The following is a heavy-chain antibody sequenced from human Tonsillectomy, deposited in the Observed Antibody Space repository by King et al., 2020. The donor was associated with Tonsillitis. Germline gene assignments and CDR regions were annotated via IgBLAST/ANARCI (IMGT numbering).Heavy chain of an antibody. J-gene: IGHJ3*02. CDR3: AKDKGADYYDSGRGAYDM. CDR2: IRSSSRYI. Sequence: VQLVESGGGLVKPGGSLRLSCATSGFTFSNYDMNWVRQAPGKGLEGVSSIRSSSRYINYADSVKGRFTISRDNAKNSLYLQMNSLRDEDTAVYYCAKDKGADYYDSGRGAYDMWGQGTMVIVSS. D-gene: IGHD3-22*01. V-gene: IGHV3-21*01. CDR1: GFTFSNYD.